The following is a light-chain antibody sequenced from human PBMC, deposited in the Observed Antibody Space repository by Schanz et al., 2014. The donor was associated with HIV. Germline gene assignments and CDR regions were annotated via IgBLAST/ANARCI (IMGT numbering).Light chain of an antibody. V-gene: IGKV3-20*01. CDR2: GAS. CDR1: HSPGNS. J-gene: IGKJ1*01. CDR3: QQYGSSPWT. Sequence: EIVMTQSPATLSVSPGDRATLSCRASHSPGNSLAWYQHKPGQAPRLLIFGASNRAIGIPDRFSGSESGTDFTLTISRVEPEDYAVYYCQQYGSSPWTFGQGTRVDVK.